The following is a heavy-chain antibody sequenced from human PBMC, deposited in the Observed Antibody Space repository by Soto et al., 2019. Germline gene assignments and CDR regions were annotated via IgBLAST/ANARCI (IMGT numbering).Heavy chain of an antibody. CDR3: AKERNYDSSGYLDY. Sequence: GGSLRLSCAASGFTFSSYAMSWARQAPGKGLEWVSAISGSGGSTYYADSVKGRFTISRDNSKNTLYLQMNSLRAEDTAVYYCAKERNYDSSGYLDYWGQGTLVTVSS. J-gene: IGHJ4*02. V-gene: IGHV3-23*01. D-gene: IGHD3-22*01. CDR2: ISGSGGST. CDR1: GFTFSSYA.